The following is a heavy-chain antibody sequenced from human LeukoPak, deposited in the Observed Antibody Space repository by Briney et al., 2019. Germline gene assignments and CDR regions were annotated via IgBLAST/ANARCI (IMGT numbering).Heavy chain of an antibody. D-gene: IGHD6-13*01. V-gene: IGHV4-38-2*02. J-gene: IGHJ4*02. CDR2: IYHSGST. Sequence: SETLSLTCTVSGYSISSGYYWGWIRQPPGKGLEWIGSIYHSGSTYYNPSLKSRVTISVDTSKNQFSLKLSSVTAADTAVYYCARDLPRAIAAAGNWGQGTLVTVSS. CDR3: ARDLPRAIAAAGN. CDR1: GYSISSGYY.